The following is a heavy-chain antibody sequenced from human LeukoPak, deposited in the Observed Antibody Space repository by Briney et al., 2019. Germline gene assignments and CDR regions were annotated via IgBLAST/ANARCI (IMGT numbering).Heavy chain of an antibody. J-gene: IGHJ3*02. Sequence: GGSLRLSYAAAGFMVCRNYMSCVRQAPGKGLEWVSVMYTGGSTYYADSVKGRFTISRDNSKNTLNLQMNSLRAEDTALYYCARLMSGASYAFDIWGQGTMVTVSS. CDR3: ARLMSGASYAFDI. CDR1: GFMVCRNY. CDR2: MYTGGST. V-gene: IGHV3-53*01.